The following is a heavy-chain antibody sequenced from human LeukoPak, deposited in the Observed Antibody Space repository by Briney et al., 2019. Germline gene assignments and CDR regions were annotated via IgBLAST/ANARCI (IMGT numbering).Heavy chain of an antibody. D-gene: IGHD1-26*01. CDR2: ITPIFGSA. Sequence: SVKVSCKSSGGTLITYTFTWVRQAPGQGLEWMGGITPIFGSANYAQKFQGRVTITADESTSTAYMELSSLRSEDTAVYYCARALSGSYYQAYWGQGTLVTVSS. CDR1: GGTLITYT. J-gene: IGHJ4*02. CDR3: ARALSGSYYQAY. V-gene: IGHV1-69*13.